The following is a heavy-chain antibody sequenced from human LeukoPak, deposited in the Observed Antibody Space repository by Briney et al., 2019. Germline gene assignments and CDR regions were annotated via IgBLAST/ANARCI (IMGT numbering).Heavy chain of an antibody. CDR1: GFSFGAYE. CDR3: ARDHMSF. D-gene: IGHD3-10*01. V-gene: IGHV3-48*03. Sequence: GGSLRLSCEVSGFSFGAYEMNWVRQAPGKGLEWVSLISHIGSAINYADSVKGRFVISRDNAKNSLFLQMSSLRVEDTATYCCARDHMSFWGQGTLVTVSS. J-gene: IGHJ4*02. CDR2: ISHIGSAI.